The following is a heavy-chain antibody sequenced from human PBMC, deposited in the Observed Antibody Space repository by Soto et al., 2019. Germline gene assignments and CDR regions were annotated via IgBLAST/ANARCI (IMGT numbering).Heavy chain of an antibody. CDR1: GDSVSSNSAA. Sequence: SQTLSLTCAISGDSVSSNSAAWNWIRQSPSRGLEWLGRTYYRSKWYNDYAVSVKSRITINPDTSRHQFSLQLNYITPQDTAVYYCARDPNYDILTGYLYYYGMDVWGQGTTVTVSS. V-gene: IGHV6-1*01. CDR3: ARDPNYDILTGYLYYYGMDV. CDR2: TYYRSKWYN. J-gene: IGHJ6*02. D-gene: IGHD3-9*01.